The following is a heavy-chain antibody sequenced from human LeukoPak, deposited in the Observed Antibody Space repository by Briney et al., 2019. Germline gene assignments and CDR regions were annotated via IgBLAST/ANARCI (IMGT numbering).Heavy chain of an antibody. D-gene: IGHD3-16*01. Sequence: PGGSLRLSCAASGFTFSSYAMHWVRQAPGKGLEWVSVIYSGGSAYYADTVKGRFTISRDKTKNTLYLQMNSLRADDAAVYYCARGPIYSYDYFDYWGQGTLVTVSS. CDR3: ARGPIYSYDYFDY. CDR1: GFTFSSYA. V-gene: IGHV3-NL1*01. CDR2: IYSGGSA. J-gene: IGHJ4*02.